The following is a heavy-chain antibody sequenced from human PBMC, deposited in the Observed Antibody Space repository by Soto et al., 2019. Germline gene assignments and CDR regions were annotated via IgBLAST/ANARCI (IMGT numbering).Heavy chain of an antibody. CDR2: INAGNGNT. V-gene: IGHV1-3*01. Sequence: ASVKVSCKASGYTFTSYAMHWVRQAPGQRLEWMGWINAGNGNTKYSQKFQGRVTITRDTSASTAYMELSSLRSEDTVVYYCAREGDYGDYEVDAFDIWGQGTMVTVSS. CDR3: AREGDYGDYEVDAFDI. J-gene: IGHJ3*02. CDR1: GYTFTSYA. D-gene: IGHD4-17*01.